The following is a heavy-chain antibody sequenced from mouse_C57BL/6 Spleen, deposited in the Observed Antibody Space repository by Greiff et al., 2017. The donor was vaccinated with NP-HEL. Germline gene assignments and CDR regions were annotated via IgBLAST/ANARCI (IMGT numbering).Heavy chain of an antibody. J-gene: IGHJ4*01. CDR2: ISSGSSTI. V-gene: IGHV5-17*01. CDR3: ARSPALYYYAMDY. Sequence: VQLKESGGGLVKPGGSLKLSCAASGFTFSDYGMHWVRQAPEKGLEWVAYISSGSSTIYYADTVKGRFTISRDNAKNTLFLQMTSLRSEDTAMYYCARSPALYYYAMDYWGQGTSVTVSS. CDR1: GFTFSDYG.